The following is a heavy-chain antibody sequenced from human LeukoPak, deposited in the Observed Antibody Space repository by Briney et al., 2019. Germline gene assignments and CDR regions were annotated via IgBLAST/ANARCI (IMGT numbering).Heavy chain of an antibody. CDR3: ARDGDENSSSWSWFDP. CDR2: INHSGST. J-gene: IGHJ5*02. CDR1: GFTFSSYA. V-gene: IGHV4-34*01. Sequence: PGGSLRLSCAASGFTFSSYAMSWVRQAPGKGLEWIGEINHSGSTNYNPSLKSRVTISVDTSKNQFSLKLSSVTAADTAVYFCARDGDENSSSWSWFDPWGQGTLVTVSS. D-gene: IGHD6-13*01.